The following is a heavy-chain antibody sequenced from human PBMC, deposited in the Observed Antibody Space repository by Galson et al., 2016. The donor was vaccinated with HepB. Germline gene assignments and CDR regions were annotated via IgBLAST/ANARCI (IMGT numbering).Heavy chain of an antibody. CDR1: GGAFSSYT. Sequence: SVKVSCKASGGAFSSYTISWVRQAPGQELEWMGEIIPILQIANYAQRFQDKVTITADKSTNTAYMELTSLRSEDTAVYYCARNFHSSGWSSAEYFHHWGQGTLVTVSS. CDR2: IIPILQIA. CDR3: ARNFHSSGWSSAEYFHH. J-gene: IGHJ1*01. D-gene: IGHD6-19*01. V-gene: IGHV1-69*10.